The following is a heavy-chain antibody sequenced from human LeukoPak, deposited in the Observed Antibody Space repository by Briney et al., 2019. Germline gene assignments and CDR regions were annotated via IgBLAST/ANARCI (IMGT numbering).Heavy chain of an antibody. CDR3: ARENRITMVRGVIGYYYYYYGMDV. Sequence: ASVKVSCKASGYTFTSYGISWVRQAPGQGLEWMGWISAYNGNTNYAQKLQGRVTMTTDTSTSTAYKELRSLRSDDTAVYYCARENRITMVRGVIGYYYYYYGMDVWGQGTTVTVSS. CDR1: GYTFTSYG. J-gene: IGHJ6*02. V-gene: IGHV1-18*01. CDR2: ISAYNGNT. D-gene: IGHD3-10*01.